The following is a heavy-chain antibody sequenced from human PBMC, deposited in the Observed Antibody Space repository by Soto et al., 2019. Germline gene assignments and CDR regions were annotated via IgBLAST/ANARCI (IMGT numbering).Heavy chain of an antibody. V-gene: IGHV2-5*02. Sequence: SGPTLVNPTQTLTLTCTFSGFSHTTTGVGVAWIRQPPGKALEWLALIYWDGDTRYSPSLESRLTITKGTSKNQVVLTMTNMEPVDTATYFCAHRPLTYYSDTGGYLNWFESWGQGILVTVSS. CDR1: GFSHTTTGVG. J-gene: IGHJ5*01. CDR3: AHRPLTYYSDTGGYLNWFES. D-gene: IGHD3-22*01. CDR2: IYWDGDT.